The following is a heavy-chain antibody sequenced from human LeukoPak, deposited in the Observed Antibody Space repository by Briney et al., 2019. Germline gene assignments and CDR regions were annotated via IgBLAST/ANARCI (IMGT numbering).Heavy chain of an antibody. V-gene: IGHV3-15*01. CDR2: IKSKTDGETT. CDR1: GFTFSNAW. J-gene: IGHJ4*02. Sequence: GGSLRLSCAASGFTFSNAWMSWVRQAPGKGLEWVGRIKSKTDGETTDYTAPVKGRFTISRDNSKNTLYLQMNSLRAEDTAVYYCAKDGLSYILFDYWGQGTLVTVSS. D-gene: IGHD3-10*01. CDR3: AKDGLSYILFDY.